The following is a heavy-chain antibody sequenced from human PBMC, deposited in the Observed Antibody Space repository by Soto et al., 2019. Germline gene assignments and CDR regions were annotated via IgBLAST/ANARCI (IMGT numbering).Heavy chain of an antibody. D-gene: IGHD3-10*01. CDR3: ARGPGASGTYHYYFDY. Sequence: LSLTCTVSGGSVSSDTHYWSWIRQPPGKRLEWIGFIYSSGSTNYNPSLKSRVTMSVDTSKNQFSLKLRSVIVADTAVYYCARGPGASGTYHYYFDYWGPGTLVTVSS. J-gene: IGHJ4*02. V-gene: IGHV4-61*01. CDR1: GGSVSSDTHY. CDR2: IYSSGST.